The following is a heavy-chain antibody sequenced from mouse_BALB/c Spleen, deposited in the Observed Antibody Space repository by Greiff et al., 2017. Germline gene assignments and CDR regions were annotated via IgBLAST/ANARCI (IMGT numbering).Heavy chain of an antibody. D-gene: IGHD4-1*01. CDR3: ARANWDLYYAMDY. Sequence: EVMLVESGGGLVQPGGSRKLSCAASGFTFSSFGMHWVRQAPEKGLEWVAYISSGSSTIYYADTVKGRFTISRDNPKNTLFLQMTSLRSEDTAMYYCARANWDLYYAMDYWGQGTSVTVSS. J-gene: IGHJ4*01. CDR2: ISSGSSTI. V-gene: IGHV5-17*02. CDR1: GFTFSSFG.